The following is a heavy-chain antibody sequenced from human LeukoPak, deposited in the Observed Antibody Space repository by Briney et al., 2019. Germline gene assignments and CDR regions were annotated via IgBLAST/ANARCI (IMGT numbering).Heavy chain of an antibody. Sequence: SETLSLTCAVYGGSFSGYYWSWIRQPPGKGLEWIGEINHSGGTNYNPSLKSRVTISVDTSKNQFSLKLSSVTAADTAVYYCARVPDWAGTGFDYWGQGTLVTVSS. J-gene: IGHJ4*02. CDR3: ARVPDWAGTGFDY. CDR2: INHSGGT. D-gene: IGHD6-19*01. CDR1: GGSFSGYY. V-gene: IGHV4-34*01.